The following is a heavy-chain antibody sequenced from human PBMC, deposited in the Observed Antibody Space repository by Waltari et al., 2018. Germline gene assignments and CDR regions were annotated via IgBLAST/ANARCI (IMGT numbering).Heavy chain of an antibody. D-gene: IGHD6-6*01. J-gene: IGHJ4*02. CDR1: AGSFSGYY. V-gene: IGHV4-34*01. Sequence: QVQLQQWGAGLLMPSETLSLTCAAYAGSFSGYYWSWLLQPPGKGLEWIGEINHSGSTNYNPSLKSRVTISVDTSKNQFSLKLSSVTAADTAVYYCATIVLGLFDYWGQGTLVTVSS. CDR3: ATIVLGLFDY. CDR2: INHSGST.